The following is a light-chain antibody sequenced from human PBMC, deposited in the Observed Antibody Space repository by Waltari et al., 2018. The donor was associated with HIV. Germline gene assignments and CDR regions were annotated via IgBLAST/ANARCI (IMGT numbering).Light chain of an antibody. J-gene: IGLJ2*01. CDR2: GVT. V-gene: IGLV2-14*03. CDR3: ASTADLESVT. CDR1: TRDIGDF. Sequence: SALTQPASVSGSLGQSVTISCTGATRDIGDFVSWYQQLPGRAPQLLFSGVTRRASGISPRFFASKSGATASLTISRRQADDEGCYYCASTADLESVTFGGGT.